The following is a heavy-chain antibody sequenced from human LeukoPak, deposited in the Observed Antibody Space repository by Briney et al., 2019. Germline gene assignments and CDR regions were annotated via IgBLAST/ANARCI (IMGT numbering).Heavy chain of an antibody. CDR1: GFTFSSYA. Sequence: GGSLRLSCAASGFTFSSYAMHWVRQAPGTGLERVANIKQDGSEEYYVDSVRGRLTISRDNAKNSLYLQMNSLRAEDTAVYYCARVQLGGSWFFDLWGRGTLVTVSS. CDR2: IKQDGSEE. D-gene: IGHD5-12*01. CDR3: ARVQLGGSWFFDL. V-gene: IGHV3-7*03. J-gene: IGHJ2*01.